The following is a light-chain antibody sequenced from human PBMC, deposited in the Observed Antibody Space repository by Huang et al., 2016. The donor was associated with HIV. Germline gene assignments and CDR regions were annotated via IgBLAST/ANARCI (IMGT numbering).Light chain of an antibody. CDR3: QQHGDSRT. V-gene: IGKV3-20*01. CDR2: GAS. CDR1: QRVYSNY. Sequence: DSVLTQSPGTLSLSPGERATLSFRASQRVYSNYLAWYQQRPGQAPRLLIYGASNRTTGIPDRFSCSGSGTDFTLTINRLEPEDFAVYYCQQHGDSRTFGQGTKVEIK. J-gene: IGKJ1*01.